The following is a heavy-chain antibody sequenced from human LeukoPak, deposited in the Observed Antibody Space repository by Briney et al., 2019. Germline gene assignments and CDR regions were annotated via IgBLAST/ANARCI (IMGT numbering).Heavy chain of an antibody. Sequence: GGSLRLSCAASEFSLINAWMSWVRQAPGKGLEWVGRIRSEADGGTLDYAALVKGRFTISRDASKNTLYLQMNSLKTEDTAVYYCAKDLIAVAGTHYWGQGTLVTVSS. J-gene: IGHJ4*02. CDR2: IRSEADGGTL. CDR1: EFSLINAW. D-gene: IGHD6-19*01. V-gene: IGHV3-15*01. CDR3: AKDLIAVAGTHY.